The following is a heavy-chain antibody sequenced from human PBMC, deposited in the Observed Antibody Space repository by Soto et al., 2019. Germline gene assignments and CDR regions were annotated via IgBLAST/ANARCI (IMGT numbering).Heavy chain of an antibody. CDR3: AREGIAVAGYYFDY. D-gene: IGHD6-19*01. Sequence: QVQLVESGGGVVQPGRSLRLSCAASGFTFSSYGLHWVRQAPGQGLEWVAVIWDEGRNKYYADSVKGRFTISRYNSKNTLYLQMNSLRAEDTAVYYCAREGIAVAGYYFDYWVQGTLVIVSS. CDR1: GFTFSSYG. V-gene: IGHV3-33*01. J-gene: IGHJ4*02. CDR2: IWDEGRNK.